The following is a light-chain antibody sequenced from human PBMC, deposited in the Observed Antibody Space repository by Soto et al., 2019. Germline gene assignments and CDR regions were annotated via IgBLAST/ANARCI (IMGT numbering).Light chain of an antibody. CDR1: QSISNW. V-gene: IGKV1-5*03. J-gene: IGKJ2*01. CDR2: KTS. Sequence: DIQMTQSPSTLSASVGDRVTITCRASQSISNWLAWFQQKPGKTPNLLIYKTSTLESGVPSRFSGSGSGTEFTLTISSLQPDDFATYYCQQYKSYSYTYGRGTKLEI. CDR3: QQYKSYSYT.